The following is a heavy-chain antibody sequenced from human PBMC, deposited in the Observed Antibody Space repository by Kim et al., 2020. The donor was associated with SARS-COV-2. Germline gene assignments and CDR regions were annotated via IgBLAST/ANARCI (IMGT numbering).Heavy chain of an antibody. CDR1: GGSFSGYY. V-gene: IGHV4-34*01. Sequence: SETLSLTCAVYGGSFSGYYWSWIRQPPGKGLEWIGEINHSGSTNYNPSLKSRVTISVDTSKNQFSLKLSSVTAADTAVYYCARAPAPSGYYARYDPWGQGTLVTVSS. CDR3: ARAPAPSGYYARYDP. D-gene: IGHD3-22*01. CDR2: INHSGST. J-gene: IGHJ4*02.